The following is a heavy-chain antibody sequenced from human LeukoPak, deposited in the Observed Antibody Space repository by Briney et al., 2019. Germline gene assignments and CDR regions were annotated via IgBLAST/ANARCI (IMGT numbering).Heavy chain of an antibody. Sequence: PGGSLRLSCAASGFTFSTYSMNGVRQAPGKGREGGSYITSSSSTIYYADSVKGRFTICRDNAKNSLYLHMNSLRAEHTAVYYCARDRYSRGYFDYWGQGTPVT. J-gene: IGHJ4*03. CDR1: GFTFSTYS. V-gene: IGHV3-48*01. CDR3: ARDRYSRGYFDY. D-gene: IGHD6-13*01. CDR2: ITSSSSTI.